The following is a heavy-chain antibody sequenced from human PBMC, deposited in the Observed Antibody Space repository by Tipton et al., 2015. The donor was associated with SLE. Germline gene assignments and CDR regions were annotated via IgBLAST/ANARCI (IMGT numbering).Heavy chain of an antibody. D-gene: IGHD3-16*01. V-gene: IGHV4-34*01. CDR3: ATQGYYDSSFDY. CDR2: INHSGDT. CDR1: GGSFSGHY. J-gene: IGHJ4*02. Sequence: TLSLTCAVYGGSFSGHYWSWIRQSPGKGREWIGEINHSGDTNYNPSLKSRVTISADTSKNQFSLKLSSVTAADTAVYYCATQGYYDSSFDYWGQGTLVTVSS.